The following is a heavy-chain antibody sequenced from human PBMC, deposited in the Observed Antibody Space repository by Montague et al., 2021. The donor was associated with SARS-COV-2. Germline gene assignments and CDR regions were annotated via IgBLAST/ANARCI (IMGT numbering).Heavy chain of an antibody. J-gene: IGHJ4*01. D-gene: IGHD3-3*01. CDR3: AKHKWSQRLVAYFDS. CDR2: INTSGST. V-gene: IGHV4-34*01. Sequence: WTWIRQSPGKGLEWIGEINTSGSTNYNPSLKSRITISGDASKNQVSLNLSSVTAADTAVYYCAKHKWSQRLVAYFDSWGQGTVVSVSS.